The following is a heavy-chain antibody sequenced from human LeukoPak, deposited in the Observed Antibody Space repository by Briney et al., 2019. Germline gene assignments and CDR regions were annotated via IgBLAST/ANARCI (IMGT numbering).Heavy chain of an antibody. CDR3: ARDHHPFTA. CDR1: GFTFSIYW. D-gene: IGHD5-18*01. J-gene: IGHJ4*02. CDR2: IKQDGSEK. V-gene: IGHV3-7*04. Sequence: GGSLILSCAASGFTFSIYWMSWVRQAPGKGLEWVANIKQDGSEKNYVDSVKGRFTISRDNAKNSLYLQMNSLRAEDTAVYYCARDHHPFTAWGQGTLVTVSS.